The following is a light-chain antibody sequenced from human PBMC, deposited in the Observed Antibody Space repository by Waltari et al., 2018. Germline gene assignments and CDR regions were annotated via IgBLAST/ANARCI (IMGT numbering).Light chain of an antibody. Sequence: EIVMTQSPATLSVSPGERATLPCSASQSVSSNLAWYQQKPGQAPRLLIYGASTRATGIPARFSGSGSGTEFTLTISSLQSEDFAVYYCQQYNNWPLWTFGQGTKVEIK. CDR1: QSVSSN. CDR2: GAS. CDR3: QQYNNWPLWT. V-gene: IGKV3-15*01. J-gene: IGKJ1*01.